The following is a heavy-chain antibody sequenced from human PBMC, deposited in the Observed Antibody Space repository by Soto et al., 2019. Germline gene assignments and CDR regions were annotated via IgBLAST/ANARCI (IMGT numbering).Heavy chain of an antibody. J-gene: IGHJ4*02. CDR3: ARDLEPLLGIWFDY. CDR2: INAGNGNT. Sequence: ASVKVSCKASGYTFTSYAMHWVRQAPGQRLEWMGWINAGNGNTKYSQKFQGRVTITRDTSASTAYMELSSLRSEDTAVYYCARDLEPLLGIWFDYWGQGTLVTVSS. D-gene: IGHD2-15*01. V-gene: IGHV1-3*01. CDR1: GYTFTSYA.